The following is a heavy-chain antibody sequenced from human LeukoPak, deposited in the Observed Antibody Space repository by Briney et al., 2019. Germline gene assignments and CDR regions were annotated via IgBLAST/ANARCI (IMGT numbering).Heavy chain of an antibody. CDR1: GFTFSIYE. CDR3: ARGRWFDP. CDR2: ISGSGSTI. V-gene: IGHV3-48*03. J-gene: IGHJ5*02. Sequence: PGGSLRLSCAASGFTFSIYEMNWVRQAPGKGLEWVSFISGSGSTIHFADSVKGRFTISRDNAKNSLHLQMNSLRGEDTAVYYCARGRWFDPWGQGTLVTVSS.